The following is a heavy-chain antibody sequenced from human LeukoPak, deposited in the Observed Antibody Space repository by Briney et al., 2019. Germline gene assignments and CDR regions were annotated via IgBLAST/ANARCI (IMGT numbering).Heavy chain of an antibody. V-gene: IGHV4-59*12. CDR2: IYYSGST. D-gene: IGHD3-22*01. CDR3: ARENYYDSSGYPNFDY. CDR1: GGSISSYY. Sequence: SETLSLTCTVSGGSISSYYWSWVRQPPGKGLEWIGYIYYSGSTNYNPSHKSRVTISVDTSKNQFSLKLSSVTAADTAVYYCARENYYDSSGYPNFDYWGQGTLVTVSS. J-gene: IGHJ4*02.